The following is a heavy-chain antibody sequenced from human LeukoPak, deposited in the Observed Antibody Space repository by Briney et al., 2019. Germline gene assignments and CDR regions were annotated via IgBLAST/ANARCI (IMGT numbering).Heavy chain of an antibody. CDR1: GGTFSSYA. Sequence: SVKVSCKASGGTFSSYAISWVRQAPGQGLEWMGGIIPIFGTANYAQKFQGRVTITADESTSTAYMELRSLRSDDTAVYYCARYFWSGYYYLFDYWGQGTLVTVSS. D-gene: IGHD3-3*01. CDR3: ARYFWSGYYYLFDY. J-gene: IGHJ4*02. V-gene: IGHV1-69*13. CDR2: IIPIFGTA.